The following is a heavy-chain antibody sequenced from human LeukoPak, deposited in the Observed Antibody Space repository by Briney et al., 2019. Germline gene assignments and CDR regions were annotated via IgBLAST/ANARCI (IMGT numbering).Heavy chain of an antibody. V-gene: IGHV3-74*01. J-gene: IGHJ4*02. Sequence: GGSLRLSCAASGNYWMHWVRQAPGKGLVWVPHINSDGSWTSYADSVKGRFTISKDNAKNTVYLQMNSLRAEDTAVYYCVSFYETYWGRGTLVTVSS. CDR3: VSFYETY. CDR1: GNYW. D-gene: IGHD2/OR15-2a*01. CDR2: INSDGSWT.